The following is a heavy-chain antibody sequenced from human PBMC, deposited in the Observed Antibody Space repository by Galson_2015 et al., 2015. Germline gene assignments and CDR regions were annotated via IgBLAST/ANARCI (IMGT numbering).Heavy chain of an antibody. D-gene: IGHD3-22*01. CDR2: IIPIFGTA. CDR1: GGTFSSYA. J-gene: IGHJ4*02. Sequence: SVKVSCKASGGTFSSYAISWVRQAPGQGLEWMGGIIPIFGTANYAQKFQGRVTITADESTSTAYMELSSLRSEDTAVYYCARDQGRYYDSSVRGREEGVEEGWGQGTLVTVSS. V-gene: IGHV1-69*13. CDR3: ARDQGRYYDSSVRGREEGVEEG.